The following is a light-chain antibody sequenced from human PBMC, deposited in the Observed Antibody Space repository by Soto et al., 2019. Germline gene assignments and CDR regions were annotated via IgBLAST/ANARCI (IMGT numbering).Light chain of an antibody. CDR2: AAS. Sequence: DIQMTQSPSSLSASVGDRVTITCRASESIARHLNWYQQKPGKAPKLLIYAASSLQNGVPSRFRGGGPGTDYTLTISNLQAEDFATYYCQQSYSALSIPFGQGTRLEIK. V-gene: IGKV1-39*01. J-gene: IGKJ5*01. CDR3: QQSYSALSIP. CDR1: ESIARH.